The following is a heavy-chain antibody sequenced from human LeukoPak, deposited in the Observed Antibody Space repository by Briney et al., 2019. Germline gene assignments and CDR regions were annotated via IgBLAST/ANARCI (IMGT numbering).Heavy chain of an antibody. Sequence: GGSLRLSCAASGFTFSSYAMSWVRQAPGKGLEWVSAISGSGGSTYYADSVKGRFTISRDNSKNTLYLQMNSLRAEDTAVYYCAKSGSVGSGWYLEGDAFDIWGQGTTVTVSS. CDR1: GFTFSSYA. J-gene: IGHJ3*02. CDR3: AKSGSVGSGWYLEGDAFDI. V-gene: IGHV3-23*01. D-gene: IGHD6-19*01. CDR2: ISGSGGST.